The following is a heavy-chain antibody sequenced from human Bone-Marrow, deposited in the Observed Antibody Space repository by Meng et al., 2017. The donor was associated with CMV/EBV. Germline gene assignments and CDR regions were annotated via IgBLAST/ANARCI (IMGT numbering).Heavy chain of an antibody. J-gene: IGHJ6*02. CDR2: IISILGIA. CDR1: GGTFSSYA. D-gene: IGHD2-2*02. CDR3: ARDTGDCSSTSCYTWRDYYYYGMDV. Sequence: SVKVSCKASGGTFSSYAISWVRQAPGQGLEWMGGIISILGIANYAQKFQGRVTITADKSTSTAYMELSSLRSEDTAVYYCARDTGDCSSTSCYTWRDYYYYGMDVWGQGTTVTVSS. V-gene: IGHV1-69*10.